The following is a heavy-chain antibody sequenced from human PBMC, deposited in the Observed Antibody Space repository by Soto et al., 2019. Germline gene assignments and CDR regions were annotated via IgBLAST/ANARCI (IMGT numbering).Heavy chain of an antibody. D-gene: IGHD3-22*01. V-gene: IGHV3-9*01. Sequence: GGSLRLSCAASGFTFDDYAMHWVRQAPGKGLEWVSGISWNSGSIGYADSVKGRFTISRDNAKNSLYLQMNSLRAEDTALYYCAKDPYYYDSSGPLQSWWYYYYGMDVWGQGTTVTVSS. CDR1: GFTFDDYA. J-gene: IGHJ6*02. CDR3: AKDPYYYDSSGPLQSWWYYYYGMDV. CDR2: ISWNSGSI.